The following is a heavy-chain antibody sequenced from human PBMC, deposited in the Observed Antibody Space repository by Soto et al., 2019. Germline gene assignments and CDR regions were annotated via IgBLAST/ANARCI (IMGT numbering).Heavy chain of an antibody. D-gene: IGHD3-3*01. V-gene: IGHV3-23*01. J-gene: IGHJ4*02. CDR2: ISGSGGST. CDR1: GFTFSSYA. CDR3: AKDYRTYYEFWSGYYFDY. Sequence: GGSLRLSCAASGFTFSSYAMSWVRQAPGKGLEWVSAISGSGGSTYYADSVKGRFTISRDNSKNTLYLQMNSLRAEDTAVYYCAKDYRTYYEFWSGYYFDYWGQGTLVTVSS.